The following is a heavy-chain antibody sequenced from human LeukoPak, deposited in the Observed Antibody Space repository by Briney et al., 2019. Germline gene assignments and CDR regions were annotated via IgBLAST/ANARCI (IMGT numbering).Heavy chain of an antibody. CDR1: GGSISSSSYY. J-gene: IGHJ5*02. D-gene: IGHD1-20*01. CDR2: IYTSGST. Sequence: SETLSLTCSVSGGSISSSSYYWSWIRQPAGEGLEWIGRIYTSGSTKYNPSLKGRVTISVDTSKNQFSLKLNSVTAADTAVYYCARGVTVTTWDPWFDTWGQGTLVTVSS. CDR3: ARGVTVTTWDPWFDT. V-gene: IGHV4-61*02.